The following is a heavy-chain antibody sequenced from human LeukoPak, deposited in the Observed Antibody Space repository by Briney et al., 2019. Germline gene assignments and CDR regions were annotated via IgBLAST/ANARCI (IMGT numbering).Heavy chain of an antibody. Sequence: GGSLRLSCTASGFAFSAFWMEWVRQTPGRGPVWVSRITSDGTTTTYADSVKGRFTISRDNAKNSLYLQMNSLRDEDAAVYYCVRIYNGFFDYWGQGTLVTVSS. V-gene: IGHV3-74*01. CDR3: VRIYNGFFDY. J-gene: IGHJ4*02. CDR2: ITSDGTTT. D-gene: IGHD5-12*01. CDR1: GFAFSAFW.